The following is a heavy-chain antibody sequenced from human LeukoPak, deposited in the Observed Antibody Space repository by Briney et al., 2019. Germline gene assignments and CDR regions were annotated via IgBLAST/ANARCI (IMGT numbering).Heavy chain of an antibody. CDR1: GDSISSYY. Sequence: PSETLSLTCNVSGDSISSYYWSWIRQPAGKGPEWIGRLYTSGSTNHNPSLKSRITMSVDTSKNQFSLKLSSVTAADTAVYYCARDRSGSSGYYSSFDYWGQGILVTVSS. J-gene: IGHJ4*02. CDR2: LYTSGST. CDR3: ARDRSGSSGYYSSFDY. V-gene: IGHV4-4*07. D-gene: IGHD3-22*01.